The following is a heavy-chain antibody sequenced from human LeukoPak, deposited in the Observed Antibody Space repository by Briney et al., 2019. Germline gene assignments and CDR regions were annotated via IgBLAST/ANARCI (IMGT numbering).Heavy chain of an antibody. D-gene: IGHD4-17*01. Sequence: GESLRISCKGSGYSFTTYWIGWVRQMPGKGLEWMGIIYPGDSDTRYSPSFQGQVAISADKSISTAYLQWRSLKASDTAMYYCARESDYGQYFDYWGQGTLVTVSS. CDR2: IYPGDSDT. J-gene: IGHJ4*02. CDR1: GYSFTTYW. V-gene: IGHV5-51*01. CDR3: ARESDYGQYFDY.